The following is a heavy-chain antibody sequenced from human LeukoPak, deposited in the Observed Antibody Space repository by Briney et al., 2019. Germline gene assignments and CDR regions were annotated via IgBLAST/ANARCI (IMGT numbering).Heavy chain of an antibody. D-gene: IGHD2-2*01. Sequence: SETLSLTCTVSGGSISSSSYYWGWIRQPPGTGLEWIGSIYYSGSTYYNPSLKSRVTISVDTSKNQFSLKLSSVTAADTAVYYCARGCGSTSCSTGNLDYWGQGTLVTVSS. CDR1: GGSISSSSYY. V-gene: IGHV4-39*07. J-gene: IGHJ4*02. CDR2: IYYSGST. CDR3: ARGCGSTSCSTGNLDY.